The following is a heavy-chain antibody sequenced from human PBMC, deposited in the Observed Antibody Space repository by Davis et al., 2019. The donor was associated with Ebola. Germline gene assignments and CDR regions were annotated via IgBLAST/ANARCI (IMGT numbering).Heavy chain of an antibody. J-gene: IGHJ4*02. CDR1: GFTFSSYD. V-gene: IGHV3-13*01. CDR3: ARARFGEVFLDY. D-gene: IGHD3-10*01. Sequence: GESLKISCAASGFTFSSYDMHWVRQATGRGLEWVSTIGTAGDTYYPGSVKGRFTISRENAKNSLYLQMNSLRAGDTAVYYCARARFGEVFLDYWGQGTLVTVSS. CDR2: IGTAGDT.